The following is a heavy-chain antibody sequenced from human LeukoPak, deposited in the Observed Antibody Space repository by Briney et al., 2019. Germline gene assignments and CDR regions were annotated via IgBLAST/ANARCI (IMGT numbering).Heavy chain of an antibody. CDR3: ARTPPKGDIDN. D-gene: IGHD2-21*02. CDR1: GYTFTGYY. Sequence: ASVKVSCKASGYTFTGYYMHWVRQAPGQGLEWMGWINPNSGGTNYAQKFQGWVTMTRDTSISTAYMELSSLTSEDTAVYYCARTPPKGDIDNWGQGALVTVSS. CDR2: INPNSGGT. V-gene: IGHV1-2*04. J-gene: IGHJ4*02.